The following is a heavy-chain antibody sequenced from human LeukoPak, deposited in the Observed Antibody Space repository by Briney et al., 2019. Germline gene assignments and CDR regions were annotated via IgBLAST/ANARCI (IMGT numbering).Heavy chain of an antibody. CDR1: GFTFSYYE. CDR2: ISSSGSPI. J-gene: IGHJ4*01. Sequence: GGSLRLSCAASGFTFSYYEMNWVRQAPGKGLEWVSYISSSGSPIYYADSVKGRFTISRDNAKNSLYLQMNSLRAEDTAVYYCARSDYWGQEPWSPSPQ. V-gene: IGHV3-48*03. CDR3: ARSDY.